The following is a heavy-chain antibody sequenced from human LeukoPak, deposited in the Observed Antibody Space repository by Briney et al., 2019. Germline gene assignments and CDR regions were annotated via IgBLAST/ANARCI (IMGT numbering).Heavy chain of an antibody. V-gene: IGHV3-23*01. Sequence: PGGSLTLSCAASGFSFSNNAMSWVRQAPGKGLEWVSASGSDGGTYYADSVKGRFTISRDNSKNTLYLQMNSLRAEDTAVYYCAKDLLNWEFDYWGQGNMVPVSS. D-gene: IGHD1-26*01. CDR1: GFSFSNNA. CDR2: SGSDGGT. J-gene: IGHJ4*02. CDR3: AKDLLNWEFDY.